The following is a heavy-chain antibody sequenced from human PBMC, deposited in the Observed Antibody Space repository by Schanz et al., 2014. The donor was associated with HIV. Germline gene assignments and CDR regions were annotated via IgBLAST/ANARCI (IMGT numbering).Heavy chain of an antibody. Sequence: QVQLVQSGAEVKKPGASVKVSCKASGYTFTGYYMHWVRQAPGQGLDWVGWISPYNGDRKYDQKFQGRVTMTTDTSTSTAYMDLRSLRSDDTAVYYCARGAAEMATMTPWRYWGQGTLVTVSS. D-gene: IGHD5-12*01. CDR1: GYTFTGYY. V-gene: IGHV1-18*04. J-gene: IGHJ4*02. CDR3: ARGAAEMATMTPWRY. CDR2: ISPYNGDR.